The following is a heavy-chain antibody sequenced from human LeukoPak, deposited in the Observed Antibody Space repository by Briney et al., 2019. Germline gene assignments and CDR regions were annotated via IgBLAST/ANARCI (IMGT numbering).Heavy chain of an antibody. V-gene: IGHV4-39*07. CDR1: GGSISSSSYY. J-gene: IGHJ6*03. Sequence: SETLSLTCTVSGGSISSSSYYWGWIRQPPGKGLEWIGSIYYSGSTNYNPSLKSRVTISVDRSKNQFSLKLSSVTAADTAVYYCAREYYYGSGSYIYYYYYMDVWGKGTTVTVSS. D-gene: IGHD3-10*01. CDR3: AREYYYGSGSYIYYYYYMDV. CDR2: IYYSGST.